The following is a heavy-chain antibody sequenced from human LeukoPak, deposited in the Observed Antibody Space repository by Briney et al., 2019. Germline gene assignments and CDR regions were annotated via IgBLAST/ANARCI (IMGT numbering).Heavy chain of an antibody. V-gene: IGHV3-23*01. CDR3: ARNQQLGGHSYYYYGMDV. J-gene: IGHJ6*02. CDR2: ISGGGVTT. Sequence: AGGSLRLSCVGSGFTSIAYALTWARQAPGKGLEWVSGISGGGVTTYYADPVKGRFTISRDNSKNTLYLQMNSLRADDTAIYYCARNQQLGGHSYYYYGMDVWGQGTTVTVSS. D-gene: IGHD3-16*01. CDR1: GFTSIAYA.